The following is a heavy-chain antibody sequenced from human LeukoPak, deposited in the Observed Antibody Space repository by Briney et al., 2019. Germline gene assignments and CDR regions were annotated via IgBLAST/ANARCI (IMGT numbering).Heavy chain of an antibody. CDR2: IWYDGSNK. V-gene: IGHV3-33*06. J-gene: IGHJ4*01. CDR1: GFTFSSYG. D-gene: IGHD6-19*01. CDR3: AKGIYSSGWSYFDY. Sequence: GRSLRLSCAASGFTFSSYGMHWVRQAPGKGLEWVAVIWYDGSNKYYADSVKGRFTISRDNSKNTLYLQMNSLRAEDTAVYYCAKGIYSSGWSYFDYWGHGTLVTVSS.